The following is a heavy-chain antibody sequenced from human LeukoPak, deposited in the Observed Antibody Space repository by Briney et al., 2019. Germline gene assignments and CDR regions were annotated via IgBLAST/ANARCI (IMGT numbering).Heavy chain of an antibody. CDR3: ARTRTYYGSGSYGNWFDP. V-gene: IGHV3-21*01. D-gene: IGHD3-10*01. J-gene: IGHJ5*02. Sequence: PGGSLRLSCAASGFTFSSYSMNWVRQAPGKGLEWVSSISSSSSYIYYADSVKGRFTIPRDNAKNSLYLQMNSLRAEDTAVYYCARTRTYYGSGSYGNWFDPWGQGTLVTVSS. CDR1: GFTFSSYS. CDR2: ISSSSSYI.